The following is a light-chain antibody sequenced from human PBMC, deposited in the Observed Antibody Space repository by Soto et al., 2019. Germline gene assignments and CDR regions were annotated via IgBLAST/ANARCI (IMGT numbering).Light chain of an antibody. CDR3: AAWDDSLNGYV. CDR1: SSNIGSNT. J-gene: IGLJ1*01. V-gene: IGLV1-44*01. Sequence: QSVLTQPPSASGTPGQRVTISCSGSSSNIGSNTVNWYQQLPGTAPKLLIYNNNQRPSGVPDRFSGSKSGTSASLAISGLQSEDEADYYCAAWDDSLNGYVFGTGTKVTV. CDR2: NNN.